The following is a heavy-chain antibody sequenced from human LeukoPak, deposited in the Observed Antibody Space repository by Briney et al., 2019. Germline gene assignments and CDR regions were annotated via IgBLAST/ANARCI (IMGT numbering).Heavy chain of an antibody. D-gene: IGHD3-10*01. CDR2: IYYSGST. Sequence: SETLSLTCTVSAGSISSSSYYWGWIRQPPGKGLEWIGSIYYSGSTYYNPSLKSRVTISVDTSKNQFSLKLSSVTAADTAVYYCARRPAMVRGVAAGHFDYWGQGTLVTVSS. CDR3: ARRPAMVRGVAAGHFDY. CDR1: AGSISSSSYY. J-gene: IGHJ4*02. V-gene: IGHV4-39*01.